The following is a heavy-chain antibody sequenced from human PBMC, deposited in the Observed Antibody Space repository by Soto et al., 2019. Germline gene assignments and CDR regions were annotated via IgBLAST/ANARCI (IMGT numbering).Heavy chain of an antibody. CDR1: GFTFSSYW. V-gene: IGHV3-7*01. Sequence: GGSLRLSCAASGFTFSSYWMSWVRQAPGKGLEWVANIKQDGSEKYYVDSVKGRFTISRDNAKNSLYLQMNSLRAEDTAVYYCARVPDIVVVVAHDYWGQGTLVTVSS. D-gene: IGHD2-15*01. J-gene: IGHJ4*02. CDR2: IKQDGSEK. CDR3: ARVPDIVVVVAHDY.